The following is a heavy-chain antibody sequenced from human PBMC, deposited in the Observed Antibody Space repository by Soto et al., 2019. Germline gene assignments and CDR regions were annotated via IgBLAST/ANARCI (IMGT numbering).Heavy chain of an antibody. CDR2: ISSSSSYI. V-gene: IGHV3-21*01. J-gene: IGHJ4*02. D-gene: IGHD3-22*01. CDR1: GFTFSSYS. CDR3: ASHPRDSSGYWYYFDY. Sequence: DVQLVESGGGLVKPGGSLRLSCAASGFTFSSYSMNWVRQAPGKGLEWVSSISSSSSYIYYADSVKGRFTISRDNAKNSLYLQMNSLRAEDTAVYYCASHPRDSSGYWYYFDYWGQGTLVTVSS.